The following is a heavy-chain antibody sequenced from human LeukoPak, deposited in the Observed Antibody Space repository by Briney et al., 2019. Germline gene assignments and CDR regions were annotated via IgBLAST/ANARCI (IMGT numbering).Heavy chain of an antibody. J-gene: IGHJ3*02. CDR3: ARVNRGDAFDI. CDR1: GFTFSSYY. Sequence: GGSLRLSCAGSGFTFSSYYMTWVRQPPGKGLEWVANIKPDGSEKYYVDSVKGRFTISRDNAKNSLYFQMNSLRADDTAVYYCARVNRGDAFDIWGQGTMVTVSS. V-gene: IGHV3-7*01. D-gene: IGHD1-14*01. CDR2: IKPDGSEK.